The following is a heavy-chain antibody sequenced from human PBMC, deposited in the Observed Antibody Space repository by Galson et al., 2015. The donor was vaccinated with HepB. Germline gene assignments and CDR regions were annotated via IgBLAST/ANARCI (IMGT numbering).Heavy chain of an antibody. CDR3: ARWPFRNYFGSGTYFAY. CDR1: GVTFNTYS. V-gene: IGHV3-48*01. CDR2: ISTSSETI. Sequence: ALRLSCAAAGVTFNTYSMNWGRQAPGKGLEWISYISTSSETIYYADSVKGRFIISRDNAKNSLYLQMNGLRADDTAIYYCARWPFRNYFGSGTYFAYWGQGSPVTVSS. J-gene: IGHJ4*02. D-gene: IGHD3-10*01.